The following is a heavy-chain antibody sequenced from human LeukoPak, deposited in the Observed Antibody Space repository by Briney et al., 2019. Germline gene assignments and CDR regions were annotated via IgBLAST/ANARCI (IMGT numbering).Heavy chain of an antibody. CDR2: VNGDGRST. J-gene: IGHJ4*02. Sequence: GGSLRLSGAASGFTFSSYWMHWVRQAPGKGLVWVSRVNGDGRSTNYADSVKGRFTISRDNAKNTLYLQMDSLRAEDTAVYYCAKVSILEWFVAYWGQGTLVTVSS. D-gene: IGHD3-3*01. CDR3: AKVSILEWFVAY. CDR1: GFTFSSYW. V-gene: IGHV3-74*01.